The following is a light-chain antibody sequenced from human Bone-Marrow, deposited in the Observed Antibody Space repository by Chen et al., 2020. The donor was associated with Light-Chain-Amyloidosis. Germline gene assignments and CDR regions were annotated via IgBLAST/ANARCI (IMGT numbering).Light chain of an antibody. Sequence: EIVVTQSPATLSVSPGERATLSCRASQSVGSNLAWYQQRPGPPPRVLIHGAYTRATGLPGRFSGSGCGTEFTPNITRRQSEVFAVYYCQQYKDWPLTFGGGTTVGI. J-gene: IGKJ4*01. CDR3: QQYKDWPLT. V-gene: IGKV3-15*01. CDR2: GAY. CDR1: QSVGSN.